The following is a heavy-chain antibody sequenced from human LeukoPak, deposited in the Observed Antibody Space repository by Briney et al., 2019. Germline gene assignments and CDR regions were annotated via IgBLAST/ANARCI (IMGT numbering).Heavy chain of an antibody. J-gene: IGHJ4*02. D-gene: IGHD5-24*01. CDR2: ISGSGAST. V-gene: IGHV3-23*01. CDR3: ARGDGYNFFDY. Sequence: GGSLRLSCAASGFSFSAYAMSWVRQAPGKGLEWVSVISGSGASTYYADSVKGRFTISRDNSKNTLYLQMNSLRAEDSAVYYCARGDGYNFFDYWGQGTLVTVSS. CDR1: GFSFSAYA.